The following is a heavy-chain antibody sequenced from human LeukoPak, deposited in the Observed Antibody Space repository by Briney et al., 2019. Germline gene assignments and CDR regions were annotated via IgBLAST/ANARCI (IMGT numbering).Heavy chain of an antibody. CDR3: ARRFNDYEPIDY. D-gene: IGHD3-16*01. Sequence: GEALKISCKGSGYSFTSYWIGWVRQLPGKGGEGMGIIYRGDSDTRYSPSFQGQVTISADKSVSTAYLQWSSLKASDTAMYYCARRFNDYEPIDYWGEGTLVTVSS. CDR2: IYRGDSDT. J-gene: IGHJ4*02. CDR1: GYSFTSYW. V-gene: IGHV5-51*01.